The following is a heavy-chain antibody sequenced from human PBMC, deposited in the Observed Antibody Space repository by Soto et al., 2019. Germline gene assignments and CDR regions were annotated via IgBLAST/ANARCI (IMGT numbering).Heavy chain of an antibody. V-gene: IGHV3-30*04. Sequence: QVQLVESGGGVAQPGRSLRLFCAASGFTLSSYSLHWVRQSPGKGLEWVAAISSDGTEKHYADSVKGRFTISRDNSKNTLSPQLNSLRTEDTAVYYCARMFGFSYGPANRGMDVWGQGTTVSVSS. CDR3: ARMFGFSYGPANRGMDV. J-gene: IGHJ6*02. D-gene: IGHD5-18*01. CDR2: ISSDGTEK. CDR1: GFTLSSYS.